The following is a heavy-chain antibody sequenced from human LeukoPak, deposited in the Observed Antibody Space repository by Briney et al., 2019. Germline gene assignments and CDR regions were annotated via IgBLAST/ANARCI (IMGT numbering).Heavy chain of an antibody. V-gene: IGHV3-30*02. J-gene: IGHJ4*02. CDR2: IRYDGSNK. CDR1: GFTFSNYG. Sequence: VGSLRLSCAASGFTFSNYGMHWVRQAPGKGLEWVAFIRYDGSNKYYADSVKGRFTISRDNSKNTLYLQMNSLRAGDTAVYYCAKDRHLRYCSSTSCYGGFDYWGQGTLVTVSS. CDR3: AKDRHLRYCSSTSCYGGFDY. D-gene: IGHD2-2*01.